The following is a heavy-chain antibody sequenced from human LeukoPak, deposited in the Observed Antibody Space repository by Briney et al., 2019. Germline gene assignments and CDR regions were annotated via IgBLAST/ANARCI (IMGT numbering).Heavy chain of an antibody. J-gene: IGHJ4*02. Sequence: GASVKVSCKASGYTFTSYYMHWVRQAPGQGLEWMGIINPSGGSTSYAQKLQGRVTMTTDTSTSTAYMELRSLRSDDTAVYYCARQLLSFYDYVWGSYRYTLRPLDYWGQGTLVTVSS. V-gene: IGHV1-46*01. CDR2: INPSGGST. D-gene: IGHD3-16*02. CDR3: ARQLLSFYDYVWGSYRYTLRPLDY. CDR1: GYTFTSYY.